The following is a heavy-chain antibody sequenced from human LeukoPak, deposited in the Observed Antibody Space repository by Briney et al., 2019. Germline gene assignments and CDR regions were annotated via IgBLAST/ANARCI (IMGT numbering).Heavy chain of an antibody. Sequence: GGSLRLSCAASGFTFSSYGMHWVRQAPGQGLEWMGIINPSGGSTSYAQKFQGRVTMTRDTSTSTVYMELSSLRSEDTAVYYCARYDILTGSDYWGQGTLVTVSS. CDR1: GFTFSSYG. D-gene: IGHD3-9*01. CDR2: INPSGGST. V-gene: IGHV1-46*01. J-gene: IGHJ4*02. CDR3: ARYDILTGSDY.